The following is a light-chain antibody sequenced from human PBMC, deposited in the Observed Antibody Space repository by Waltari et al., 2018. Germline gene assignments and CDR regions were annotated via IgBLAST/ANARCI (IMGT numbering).Light chain of an antibody. V-gene: IGLV2-14*03. J-gene: IGLJ2*01. CDR2: DVS. CDR1: SRHAAGYTY. Sequence: QSALPQPASLSGSPGQSLTLPCPGHSRHAAGYTYTAWYQQHPGQPPKLMIYDVSTRPSGVSERFSGSKSGNSASLTISGLQAEDEADYYCSSYTNSNTLVFGGGTNLTVL. CDR3: SSYTNSNTLV.